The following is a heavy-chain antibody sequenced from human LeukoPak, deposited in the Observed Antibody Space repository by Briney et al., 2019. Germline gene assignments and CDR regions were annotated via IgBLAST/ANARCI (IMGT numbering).Heavy chain of an antibody. Sequence: GASVKVSCKASGYTXTSSYMHWVRQAPGQGLEWMGIIDPSGGSTSHAQKFQGRLTMTRDTSTSTVYMELSSLRSEDTAVYYCAKKYNSGGNDYWGQGTLVTVSS. J-gene: IGHJ4*02. CDR1: GYTXTSSY. V-gene: IGHV1-46*01. D-gene: IGHD6-25*01. CDR3: AKKYNSGGNDY. CDR2: IDPSGGST.